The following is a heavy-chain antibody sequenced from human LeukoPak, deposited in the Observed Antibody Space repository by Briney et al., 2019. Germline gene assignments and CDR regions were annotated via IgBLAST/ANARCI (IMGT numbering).Heavy chain of an antibody. V-gene: IGHV3-74*01. CDR1: ELSFRSYW. CDR2: IKSVGSAT. D-gene: IGHD3-10*01. Sequence: PGGSLRLSCAGSELSFRSYWMHWVRQPPEKGLDWVFRIKSVGSATAYADSVKGRFSMSTDSAKYTASLHMNSLRAEDTAVYYCARDHVTMVRGVIMELLSYYYYGMDVWGQGTTVTVSS. J-gene: IGHJ6*02. CDR3: ARDHVTMVRGVIMELLSYYYYGMDV.